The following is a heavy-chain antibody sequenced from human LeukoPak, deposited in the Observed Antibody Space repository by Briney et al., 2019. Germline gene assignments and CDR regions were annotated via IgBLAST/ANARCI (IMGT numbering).Heavy chain of an antibody. CDR1: GGSIRSYH. CDR2: IYYSGST. Sequence: NTSETLSLTCTVSGGSIRSYHWSWIRQPPGKRLEWIGYIYYSGSTNYNPSLKSRVTISVDTSKNQFSLKLSSVTAADTAVYYCARGFGKEGANYYGSGSYYPDYWGQGTLVTVSS. V-gene: IGHV4-59*01. J-gene: IGHJ4*02. D-gene: IGHD3-10*01. CDR3: ARGFGKEGANYYGSGSYYPDY.